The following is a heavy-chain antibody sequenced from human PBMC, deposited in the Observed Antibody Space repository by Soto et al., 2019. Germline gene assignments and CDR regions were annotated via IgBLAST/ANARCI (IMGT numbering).Heavy chain of an antibody. V-gene: IGHV3-23*01. D-gene: IGHD2-2*01. Sequence: VHLWDSGGCLVQPGGSLRLSCAASGCSFSSSAMSWVRQAPGKRLEWVSTFRESGGTTHYADPVKGRFTISRDTSNNILFLQMNSMRAEDTAIYYCTKDSHWAIIAPTHDYWGQGTLVTVSS. CDR3: TKDSHWAIIAPTHDY. J-gene: IGHJ4*02. CDR1: GCSFSSSA. CDR2: FRESGGTT.